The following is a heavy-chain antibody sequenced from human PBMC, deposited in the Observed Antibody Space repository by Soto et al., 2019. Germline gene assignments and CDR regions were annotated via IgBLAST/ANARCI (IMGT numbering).Heavy chain of an antibody. CDR2: INPNSGGT. D-gene: IGHD6-19*01. V-gene: IGHV1-2*04. CDR1: GYTFTGYY. J-gene: IGHJ4*02. CDR3: ARSTQQWLVHYYFDY. Sequence: ASVKVSCKASGYTFTGYYMHWVRQAPGQGLEWMGWINPNSGGTNYAQKFQGWVTMTRDTSISTAYMELSRLRSDDTAVYYCARSTQQWLVHYYFDYWGQGTLVTVSS.